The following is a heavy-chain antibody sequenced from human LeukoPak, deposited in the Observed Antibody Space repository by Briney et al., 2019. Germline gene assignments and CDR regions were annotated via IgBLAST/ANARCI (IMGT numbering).Heavy chain of an antibody. J-gene: IGHJ4*02. CDR3: ASSGGSEMLHSDLSY. CDR1: GYTFTGYY. V-gene: IGHV1-2*02. CDR2: INPNSGGT. Sequence: ASVKVSCKASGYTFTGYYMHWVRQAPGQGLEWMGWINPNSGGTNYAQKFQGRVTMTRDTSISTAYMELSRLRSDDTAVYHCASSGGSEMLHSDLSYWGQGTLVTVSS. D-gene: IGHD2-15*01.